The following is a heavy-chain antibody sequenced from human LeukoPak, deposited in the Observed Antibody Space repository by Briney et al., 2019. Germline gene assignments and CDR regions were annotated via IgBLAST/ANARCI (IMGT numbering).Heavy chain of an antibody. CDR1: GYTFTSYG. J-gene: IGHJ3*02. CDR2: ISAYNGNT. V-gene: IGHV1-18*01. Sequence: ASVKVSCKASGYTFTSYGISWVRQAPGQGLAWMGWISAYNGNTNYAQKLQGRVTMTTDTSTSTAYMELRSLRSDDTAVYYCAREEYYYDSSGYYDAFDIWGQGTMVTVSS. D-gene: IGHD3-22*01. CDR3: AREEYYYDSSGYYDAFDI.